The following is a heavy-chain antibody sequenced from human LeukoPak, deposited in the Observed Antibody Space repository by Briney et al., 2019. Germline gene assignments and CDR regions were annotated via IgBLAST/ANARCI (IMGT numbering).Heavy chain of an antibody. CDR1: GFTVGSNY. Sequence: GGSLRLSCAASGFTVGSNYMSWVRQAPGKGLEWVSIIYRGGSTNYADSVKGRFTISRDTSKNTLYLQMNSLRAEDTAVYYCARLSANSSAYFFDYWGQGTLVTASS. V-gene: IGHV3-66*04. CDR2: IYRGGST. CDR3: ARLSANSSAYFFDY. D-gene: IGHD3-22*01. J-gene: IGHJ4*02.